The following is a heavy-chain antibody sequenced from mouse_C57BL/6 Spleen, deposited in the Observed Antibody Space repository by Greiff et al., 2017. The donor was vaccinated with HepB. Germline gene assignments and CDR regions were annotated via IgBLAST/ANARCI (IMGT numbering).Heavy chain of an antibody. V-gene: IGHV1-63*01. CDR3: ARENTTVVAHWYFDV. J-gene: IGHJ1*03. Sequence: QVQLQQSGAELVRPGTSVKMSCKASGYTFTNYWIGWAKQRPGHGLEWIGDIYPGGGYTNYNEKFKGKATLTAYKSSSTAYMQFSSLTSEDSAIYFCARENTTVVAHWYFDVWGTGTTVTVSS. D-gene: IGHD1-1*01. CDR1: GYTFTNYW. CDR2: IYPGGGYT.